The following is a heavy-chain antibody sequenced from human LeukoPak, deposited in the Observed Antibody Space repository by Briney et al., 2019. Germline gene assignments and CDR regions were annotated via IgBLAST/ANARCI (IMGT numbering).Heavy chain of an antibody. V-gene: IGHV3-30*04. CDR2: ISYDGSNK. J-gene: IGHJ4*02. Sequence: GGSLRLSCAAYGFTFSSYAMHWVRQAAGKGLEWVGVISYDGSNKYYADSVKGRLTISRDNSKNTLYLQMNSLRADDTAVYYCARGGDCSGGSCYLGPFDYWGQGTLVTVSS. D-gene: IGHD2-15*01. CDR1: GFTFSSYA. CDR3: ARGGDCSGGSCYLGPFDY.